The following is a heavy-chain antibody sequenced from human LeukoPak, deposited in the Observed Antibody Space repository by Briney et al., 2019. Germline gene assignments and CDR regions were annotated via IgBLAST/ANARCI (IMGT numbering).Heavy chain of an antibody. V-gene: IGHV1-46*01. J-gene: IGHJ4*02. CDR2: INPTGGST. Sequence: ASVKVSCKASGYTFPSYFMHWVRQAPGQGLEWMRIINPTGGSTTYAQKFQGRVTMTRDTSTSTVYMELSSLRSDDTAVYYCARTAARRFDYWGQGTLVTVSS. D-gene: IGHD6-6*01. CDR1: GYTFPSYF. CDR3: ARTAARRFDY.